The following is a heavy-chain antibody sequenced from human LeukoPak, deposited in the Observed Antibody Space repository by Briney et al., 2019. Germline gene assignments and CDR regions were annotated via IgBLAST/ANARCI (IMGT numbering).Heavy chain of an antibody. CDR1: GGSFSGYY. CDR3: ARDRNRYCSSTSCYPLFDY. J-gene: IGHJ4*02. CDR2: INHSGST. Sequence: PSETLSLTCAVYGGSFSGYYWSWIRQPPGKGLEWIGEINHSGSTNYNPSLKSRVTISVDTSKNQFSLKLSSVTAADTAVYYCARDRNRYCSSTSCYPLFDYWGQGTLVTVSS. V-gene: IGHV4-34*01. D-gene: IGHD2-2*01.